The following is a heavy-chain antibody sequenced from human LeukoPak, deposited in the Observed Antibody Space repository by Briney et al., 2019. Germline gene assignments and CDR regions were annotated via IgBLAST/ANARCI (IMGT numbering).Heavy chain of an antibody. V-gene: IGHV1-46*01. Sequence: ASVEVSCKASGYTFTSYFMHWVRQAPGQGLEWMGIINPSGGSTSYAQKFQGRVTMTRDTSTSTVYMELSSLRSEDTAVYYCARDFRVYDSSGYYYALGSWGQGTLVTVSS. D-gene: IGHD3-22*01. CDR3: ARDFRVYDSSGYYYALGS. CDR1: GYTFTSYF. J-gene: IGHJ5*02. CDR2: INPSGGST.